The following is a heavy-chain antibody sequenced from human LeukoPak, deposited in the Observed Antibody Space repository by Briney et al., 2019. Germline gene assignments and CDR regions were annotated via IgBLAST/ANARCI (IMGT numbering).Heavy chain of an antibody. J-gene: IGHJ4*02. CDR2: ISSSSSYI. CDR1: GFTFSSYS. D-gene: IGHD1-7*01. V-gene: IGHV3-21*01. CDR3: ARESNWNYPIPDY. Sequence: PGGSLRLSCAASGFTFSSYSMNWVRQAPGKGLEWVSSISSSSSYIYYADSVKGRFTISRDNAKNSLYLQMNSLRAEDTAVYYCARESNWNYPIPDYWGQGTLVTVSS.